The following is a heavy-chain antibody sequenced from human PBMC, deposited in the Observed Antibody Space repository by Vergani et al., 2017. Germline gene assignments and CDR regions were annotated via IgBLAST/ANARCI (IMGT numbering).Heavy chain of an antibody. Sequence: EVQLLESGGGLVQPGGSLRLSCAASGFTFNTYAMSWVRQAPGKGLEWVSSISGTGDNTFYADSVKGRFTISRDNSKNTLYLQMNSLRAEDTAVYYCARDYRDIITGTTVSWGQGTLVTVSS. CDR3: ARDYRDIITGTTVS. D-gene: IGHD1-7*01. CDR1: GFTFNTYA. CDR2: ISGTGDNT. V-gene: IGHV3-23*01. J-gene: IGHJ4*02.